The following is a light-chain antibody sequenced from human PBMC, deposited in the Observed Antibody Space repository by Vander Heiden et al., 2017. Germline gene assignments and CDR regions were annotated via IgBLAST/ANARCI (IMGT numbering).Light chain of an antibody. CDR2: WAS. J-gene: IGKJ2*01. CDR3: QQHYSTPFT. CDR1: QSVLYSSNNKNY. Sequence: DIVMTQSPDSLAVSLAERATVNCKSSQSVLYSSNNKNYLAWYQQKPGQPPKLLIYWASTRESGVPDRFSGSGSGTDFTFTISSLQAEDVAVYYCQQHYSTPFTFGQGTKLEIK. V-gene: IGKV4-1*01.